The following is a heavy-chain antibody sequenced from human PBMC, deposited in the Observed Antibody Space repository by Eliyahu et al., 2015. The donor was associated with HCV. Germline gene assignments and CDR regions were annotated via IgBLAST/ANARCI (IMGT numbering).Heavy chain of an antibody. D-gene: IGHD2-21*02. J-gene: IGHJ6*02. CDR3: ARDDCGENCYSYYYHMDV. V-gene: IGHV3-33*01. Sequence: QVQLVESGGAVVQPXRSLXLSXXASGFIFXHYGMHWVRQAPGKGLEWLAIIWHDGTKTFYADSVKGRFTISRDDSKSTLYLEMNSLRAEDTAMYYCARDDCGENCYSYYYHMDVWGRGTTVTVSS. CDR2: IWHDGTKT. CDR1: GFIFXHYG.